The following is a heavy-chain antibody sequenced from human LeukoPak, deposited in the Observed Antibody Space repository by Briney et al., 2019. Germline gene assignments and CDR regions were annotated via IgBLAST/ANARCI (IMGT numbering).Heavy chain of an antibody. D-gene: IGHD4-17*01. Sequence: SETLSLTCAVSGGSFSGYYWTWIRQPPGKGLEWIGEINHSGSANYNPSLKSRVTISLGTSKNQFSLKLSSVTAADTAVYYCARGQGTVTTHWGQGTLVTVSS. CDR1: GGSFSGYY. J-gene: IGHJ4*02. CDR3: ARGQGTVTTH. CDR2: INHSGSA. V-gene: IGHV4-34*01.